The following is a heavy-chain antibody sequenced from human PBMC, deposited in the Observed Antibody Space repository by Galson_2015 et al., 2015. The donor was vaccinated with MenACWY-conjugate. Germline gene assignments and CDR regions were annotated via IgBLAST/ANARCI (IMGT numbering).Heavy chain of an antibody. CDR2: ISSSSSYT. J-gene: IGHJ4*02. D-gene: IGHD1-26*01. CDR3: ARWGRGASEGVDY. Sequence: SLRLSCAASGFTFSDYYMSWIRQAPGKGLEWVSYISSSSSYTNYADSVKGRFTISRDNAKNSLYLQMNSLRAEDTALYYCARWGRGASEGVDYWGQGTLVTVSS. CDR1: GFTFSDYY. V-gene: IGHV3-11*03.